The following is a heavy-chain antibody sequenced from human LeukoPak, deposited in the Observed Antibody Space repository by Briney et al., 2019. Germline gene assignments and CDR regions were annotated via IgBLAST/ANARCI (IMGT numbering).Heavy chain of an antibody. CDR2: IYYSGST. CDR3: ASNVWRVYCSGGSCYPDY. Sequence: SETLSLTCTVSGGSISSSSYYWGWIRQPPGKGLEWIGSIYYSGSTYYNPSLKSRVTISVDTSKNQFSLKLSPVTAADTAVYYCASNVWRVYCSGGSCYPDYWGQGTLVTVSS. D-gene: IGHD2-15*01. J-gene: IGHJ4*02. V-gene: IGHV4-39*01. CDR1: GGSISSSSYY.